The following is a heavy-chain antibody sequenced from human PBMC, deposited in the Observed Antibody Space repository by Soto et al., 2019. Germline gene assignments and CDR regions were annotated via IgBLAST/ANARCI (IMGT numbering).Heavy chain of an antibody. CDR3: ARDLGQQLTPSYYYYGMDV. Sequence: QVQLVQSGAEVKKPGSSVKVSCKASGGTVSSYAISWVRQAPGQGLEWMGGIIPIFGTANYAQKFQGRVTITADESTSTAYMELSSLRSEDTAVYYCARDLGQQLTPSYYYYGMDVWGQGTTVTVSS. J-gene: IGHJ6*02. CDR1: GGTVSSYA. V-gene: IGHV1-69*01. D-gene: IGHD6-13*01. CDR2: IIPIFGTA.